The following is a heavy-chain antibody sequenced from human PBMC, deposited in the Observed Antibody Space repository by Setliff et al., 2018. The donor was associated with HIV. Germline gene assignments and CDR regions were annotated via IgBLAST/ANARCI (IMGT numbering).Heavy chain of an antibody. V-gene: IGHV4-4*02. CDR3: ARKSTLRYYYGSGSLDAFDI. CDR1: GGSISSTKW. J-gene: IGHJ3*02. Sequence: LSLTCEVSGGSISSTKWWNWVRQPPGKGLEWIGEIYQSGTTNYNPSLKSRVTMSVDTSNNQFSLELSSVTAADTAVYYCARKSTLRYYYGSGSLDAFDIWGQGTKVTVSS. CDR2: IYQSGTT. D-gene: IGHD3-10*01.